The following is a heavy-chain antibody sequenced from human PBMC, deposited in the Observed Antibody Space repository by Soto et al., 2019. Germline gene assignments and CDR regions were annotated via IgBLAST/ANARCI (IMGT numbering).Heavy chain of an antibody. Sequence: GGSLRLSCAASGFTFSSYWMHWVRQAPGKGLVWVSRINGDGSGTSYADSVKGRFTISRDNYKNTVYLQMNSLRAEDTAKYYCAKLGSTSWSPHYYFDYWGQGTLVTVSS. D-gene: IGHD3-10*01. CDR2: INGDGSGT. CDR3: AKLGSTSWSPHYYFDY. V-gene: IGHV3-74*01. J-gene: IGHJ4*02. CDR1: GFTFSSYW.